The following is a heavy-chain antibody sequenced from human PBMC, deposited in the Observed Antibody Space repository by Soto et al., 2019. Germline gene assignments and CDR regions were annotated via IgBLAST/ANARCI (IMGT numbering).Heavy chain of an antibody. CDR3: ASSWAYYYDSSGNRDYYGMGV. D-gene: IGHD3-22*01. CDR2: IYYSGST. CDR1: GGSISSGDYY. Sequence: PSETLSLTCTVSGGSISSGDYYWSWIRQPPGKGLEWIGYIYYSGSTYYNPSLKSRVTISVDTSKNQFSLKLSSVTAADTAVYYCASSWAYYYDSSGNRDYYGMGVWGQGTTVTVSS. J-gene: IGHJ6*02. V-gene: IGHV4-30-4*01.